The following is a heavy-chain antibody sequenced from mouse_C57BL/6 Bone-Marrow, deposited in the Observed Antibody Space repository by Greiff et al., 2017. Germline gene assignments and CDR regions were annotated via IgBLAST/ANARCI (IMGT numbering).Heavy chain of an antibody. Sequence: QVQLQQSGAELVRPGTSVKVSCKASGYAFTNYLIDWVKQRPGQGLEWIGVINPGSGGTNYNEKFQGKATLTADKSSSTAYMRLSSLTSEDSAVYFCAREGPVVARAMDYWDQRPSVTLSS. J-gene: IGHJ4*01. CDR1: GYAFTNYL. V-gene: IGHV1-54*01. CDR3: AREGPVVARAMDY. CDR2: INPGSGGT. D-gene: IGHD1-1*01.